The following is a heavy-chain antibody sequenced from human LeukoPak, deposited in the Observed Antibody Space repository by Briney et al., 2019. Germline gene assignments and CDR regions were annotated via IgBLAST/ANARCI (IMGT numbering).Heavy chain of an antibody. CDR3: SRGLDSRKLGY. V-gene: IGHV4-31*03. CDR1: GASFNSDDQY. Sequence: TSSETLSLTCTVSGASFNSDDQYWNWIRQSPGKGLEWIGSIHPSGMLYNNPSLESRVTMSRDTSKNQFSLNLNSVTAADTAVYFSSRGLDSRKLGYWGQGILVTVSS. D-gene: IGHD3-22*01. CDR2: IHPSGML. J-gene: IGHJ4*02.